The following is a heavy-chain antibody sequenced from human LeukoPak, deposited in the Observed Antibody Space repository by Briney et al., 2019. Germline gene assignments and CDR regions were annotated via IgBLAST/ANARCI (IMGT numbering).Heavy chain of an antibody. CDR3: ASVAAAGSGGDY. D-gene: IGHD6-13*01. Sequence: PGGSLRLSCATSGFSFSSYAMSWVGQAPGKGLEWVSSISSSSSYIYYADSVKGRFTISRDNAKNSLYLQMNSLRAEDTAVYYCASVAAAGSGGDYWGQGTLVTVSS. V-gene: IGHV3-21*01. J-gene: IGHJ4*02. CDR2: ISSSSSYI. CDR1: GFSFSSYA.